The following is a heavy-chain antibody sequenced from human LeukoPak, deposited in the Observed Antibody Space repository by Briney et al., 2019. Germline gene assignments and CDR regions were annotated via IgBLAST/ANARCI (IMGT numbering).Heavy chain of an antibody. CDR3: ARKSGNYN. CDR1: GFTFSSYS. V-gene: IGHV3-21*01. J-gene: IGHJ4*02. D-gene: IGHD4-11*01. Sequence: GRSLRLSCAASGFTFSSYSMNWVRQAPGKWLEWVSSISSSSSYIYYADSVKGRFTISRDNAKNSLYLQMNSLRAEDTAVYYCARKSGNYNWGQGTLVTVSS. CDR2: ISSSSSYI.